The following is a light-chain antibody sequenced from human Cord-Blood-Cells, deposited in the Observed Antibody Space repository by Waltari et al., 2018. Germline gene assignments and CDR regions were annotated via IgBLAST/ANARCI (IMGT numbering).Light chain of an antibody. CDR2: DVS. CDR3: SSYTSSSTLYV. J-gene: IGLJ1*01. Sequence: QSALTQPAAVSGSPGQSIPISCPGTSSNVGGYNYVSRYPQHPGKAPKLLIYDVSNRPSGVSNRFSGSKSGNTASLTISGLQAEDEADYYCSSYTSSSTLYVFGTGTKVTVL. CDR1: SSNVGGYNY. V-gene: IGLV2-14*01.